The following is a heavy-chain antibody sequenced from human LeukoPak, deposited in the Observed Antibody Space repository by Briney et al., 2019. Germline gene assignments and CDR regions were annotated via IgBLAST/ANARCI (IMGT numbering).Heavy chain of an antibody. J-gene: IGHJ4*02. D-gene: IGHD3-10*01. V-gene: IGHV3-7*05. Sequence: GGSLRLSCAASGFTFRNYWMNWVRQAPGKGLEWVANIKQDGGEKYYVDSVKGRFTISRDNAKNSLYLQMNSLRAEDTAVYYCASGYYVSGSYLAGYFDYWGQGTLVTVSS. CDR3: ASGYYVSGSYLAGYFDY. CDR2: IKQDGGEK. CDR1: GFTFRNYW.